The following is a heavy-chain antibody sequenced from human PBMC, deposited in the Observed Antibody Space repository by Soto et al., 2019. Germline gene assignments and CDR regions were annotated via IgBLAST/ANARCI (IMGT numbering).Heavy chain of an antibody. J-gene: IGHJ5*02. Sequence: PGGSLRLSCAGSGFTFSSYWMSWVRQAPGKGLEWVANIQEDGNEKYYVDSVKGRFTISRDNAKNSLYLQMNSLRAEDTAVYYCARDPEVGAPWGQGTLVTVSS. D-gene: IGHD1-26*01. CDR2: IQEDGNEK. CDR3: ARDPEVGAP. V-gene: IGHV3-7*01. CDR1: GFTFSSYW.